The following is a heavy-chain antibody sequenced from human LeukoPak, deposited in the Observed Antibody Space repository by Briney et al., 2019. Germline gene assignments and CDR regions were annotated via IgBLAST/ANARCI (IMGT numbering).Heavy chain of an antibody. Sequence: GVSLRLSCAASGFTFSSYSIYWVRRAPGKGLEYVSGINSDGGSKYYADSVKGRFTISRDNSKNTLYLQMGSVRDEDVDVYYCAKGAYYYYMDVWGKGTTVTVSS. CDR3: AKGAYYYYMDV. D-gene: IGHD3-16*01. CDR2: INSDGGSK. V-gene: IGHV3-64*02. CDR1: GFTFSSYS. J-gene: IGHJ6*03.